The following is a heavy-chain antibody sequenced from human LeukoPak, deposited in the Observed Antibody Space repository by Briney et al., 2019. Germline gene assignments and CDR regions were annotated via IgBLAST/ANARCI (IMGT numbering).Heavy chain of an antibody. CDR3: ARGGFGYNDAFDI. Sequence: SETLSLTCTVSGGSVSSGTYYWSWIRQPPGKGLEWIGYIYYSGSTNYNPSLKSRVTISVDTSKNQFSLKLSSVTAADTAVYYCARGGFGYNDAFDIWGQGTMVTVSS. D-gene: IGHD5-24*01. CDR2: IYYSGST. J-gene: IGHJ3*02. V-gene: IGHV4-61*01. CDR1: GGSVSSGTYY.